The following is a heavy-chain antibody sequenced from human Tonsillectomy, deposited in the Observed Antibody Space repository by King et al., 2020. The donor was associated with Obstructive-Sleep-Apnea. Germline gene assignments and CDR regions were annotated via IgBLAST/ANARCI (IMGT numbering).Heavy chain of an antibody. CDR1: GYRFSSYW. Sequence: VQLVQSGAVGQKPGESLKISCQTSGYRFSSYWIAWVRQMPGKGLEWMGIIYPGDSETSYNPSFHVRATIPADKSIVTAYLPSNGLKASATAIYYCARGWQISGTTLGLDYWGLGTLVTVSS. V-gene: IGHV5-51*01. CDR2: IYPGDSET. CDR3: ARGWQISGTTLGLDY. J-gene: IGHJ4*02. D-gene: IGHD1-20*01.